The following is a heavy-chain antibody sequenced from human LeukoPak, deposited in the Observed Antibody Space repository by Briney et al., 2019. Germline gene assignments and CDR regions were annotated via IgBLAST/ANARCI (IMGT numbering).Heavy chain of an antibody. CDR2: IYYSGST. Sequence: PSQTLSLTCTVSGGSISSGNHYWSWIRQPPGRGLEWIGYIYYSGSTYYNPSLKSRVTISADTSENQLSLKVSSVTAADTAVYYCARLFGVMRDFDYWGQGTLVTVSS. V-gene: IGHV4-30-4*08. J-gene: IGHJ4*02. CDR3: ARLFGVMRDFDY. CDR1: GGSISSGNHY. D-gene: IGHD3-3*01.